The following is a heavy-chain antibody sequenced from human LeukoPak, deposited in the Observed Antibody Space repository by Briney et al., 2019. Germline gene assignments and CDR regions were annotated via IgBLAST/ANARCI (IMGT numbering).Heavy chain of an antibody. D-gene: IGHD1-26*01. J-gene: IGHJ3*02. CDR1: GFTFSSYA. CDR2: ISGSGGST. V-gene: IGHV3-23*01. CDR3: AKGGGIVGATLAFEI. Sequence: PGGSLRLSCEASGFTFSSYAMSWVRQAPGKGLEWVSAISGSGGSTYYADSVKGRFTISRDNSKNTLYLQMNSLRAEDTAVYYCAKGGGIVGATLAFEIWGQGTMVTVSS.